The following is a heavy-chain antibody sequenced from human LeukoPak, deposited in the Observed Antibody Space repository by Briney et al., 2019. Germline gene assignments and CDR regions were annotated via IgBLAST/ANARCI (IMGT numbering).Heavy chain of an antibody. D-gene: IGHD1/OR15-1a*01. V-gene: IGHV5-51*01. CDR3: ARVRQLFSRTSFYYYMDV. CDR2: IYPGDSDT. Sequence: GESLKISCKGSGYSFTSYWIGWVRQMPGKGLEWMGIIYPGDSDTRYSPSFQGQVTISADKSISTAYLQWSSLKASDTAMYYCARVRQLFSRTSFYYYMDVWGKGTTVTISS. CDR1: GYSFTSYW. J-gene: IGHJ6*03.